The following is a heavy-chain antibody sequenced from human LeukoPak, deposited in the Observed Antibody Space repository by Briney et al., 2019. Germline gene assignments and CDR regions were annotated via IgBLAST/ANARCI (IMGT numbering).Heavy chain of an antibody. Sequence: PSETLSLTCTVSGGSISSYYWSWIRQPSGKGLEWIGYIYYSGSTNYNPSLKSRVTISVDTSKNQFSLKLSSVTAADTAVYYCARSIQLWDYYFDYWGQGTLVTVSS. J-gene: IGHJ4*02. D-gene: IGHD5-18*01. CDR3: ARSIQLWDYYFDY. CDR2: IYYSGST. CDR1: GGSISSYY. V-gene: IGHV4-59*08.